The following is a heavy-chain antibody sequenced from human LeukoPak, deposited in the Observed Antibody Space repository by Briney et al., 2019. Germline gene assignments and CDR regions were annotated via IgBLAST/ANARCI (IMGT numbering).Heavy chain of an antibody. CDR1: GGSISTYY. CDR3: ARDRVGQQLVGRNYYYYYMDV. V-gene: IGHV4-59*01. D-gene: IGHD6-13*01. Sequence: PSDTLSLTCTVSGGSISTYYWSLIRPPPGKGLEWVGYNYYSGSTIYNPSLKSRVTISVDTSKNQFSLRLTSVTAADTAVYYCARDRVGQQLVGRNYYYYYMDVWGKGTTVTISS. J-gene: IGHJ6*03. CDR2: NYYSGST.